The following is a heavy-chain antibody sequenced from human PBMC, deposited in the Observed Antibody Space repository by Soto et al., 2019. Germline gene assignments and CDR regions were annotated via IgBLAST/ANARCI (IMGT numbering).Heavy chain of an antibody. J-gene: IGHJ5*02. D-gene: IGHD6-13*01. CDR3: ARGVGIAASRVWFEP. Sequence: PSETLSLTCAFSVGSISSGGYSCSWIRQPPWKGLEWIGYIYHSGSTYYNPSLKSRVTISVDRSKNQFSLKLSSVTAADTAVYYCARGVGIAASRVWFEPWGQGTLVSVSS. CDR1: VGSISSGGYS. CDR2: IYHSGST. V-gene: IGHV4-30-2*01.